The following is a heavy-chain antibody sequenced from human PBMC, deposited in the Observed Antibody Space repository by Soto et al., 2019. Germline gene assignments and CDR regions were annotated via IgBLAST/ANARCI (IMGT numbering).Heavy chain of an antibody. CDR3: ARVPDLDYCSRTSCLYCFDY. V-gene: IGHV3-23*01. D-gene: IGHD2-2*01. CDR1: GFTFSRYV. Sequence: EVQLLESGGGLVQPGGSLRLSCVASGFTFSRYVMTWVRQAPGKGLEWVSTINSNGGSTYYTDSVKGRFTISRDNSKNSLYLQMNGLRAEDTAVYFCARVPDLDYCSRTSCLYCFDYWGQGALVTVSS. J-gene: IGHJ4*02. CDR2: INSNGGST.